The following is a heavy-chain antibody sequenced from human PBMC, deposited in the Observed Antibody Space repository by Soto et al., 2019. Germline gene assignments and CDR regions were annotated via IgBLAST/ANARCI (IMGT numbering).Heavy chain of an antibody. CDR3: AKEWDQYSGSSNWFDP. D-gene: IGHD1-26*01. Sequence: GGSLRLSCAASGFTFSSYAMSWVRQAPGKGLEWVSAISGSGGSTYYADSVKGRFTISRDNSKNTLYLQMNSLRAEDTAVYYCAKEWDQYSGSSNWFDPWGQGTLVTSPQ. CDR2: ISGSGGST. J-gene: IGHJ5*02. V-gene: IGHV3-23*01. CDR1: GFTFSSYA.